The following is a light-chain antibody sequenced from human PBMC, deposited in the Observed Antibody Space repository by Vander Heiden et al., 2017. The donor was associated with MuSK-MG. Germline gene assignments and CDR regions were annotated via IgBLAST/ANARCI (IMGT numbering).Light chain of an antibody. J-gene: IGKJ2*01. CDR1: QTINTW. Sequence: DIQMTQTPSTLAASVGDRVTITCRASQTINTWVTWYQQKPGRAPSLLIYKASTLDSGVSTRFTGSGSGTEFTLTISSLQPEDSATYYCQQDVGHPYTFGQGTNLEIK. CDR3: QQDVGHPYT. V-gene: IGKV1-5*03. CDR2: KAS.